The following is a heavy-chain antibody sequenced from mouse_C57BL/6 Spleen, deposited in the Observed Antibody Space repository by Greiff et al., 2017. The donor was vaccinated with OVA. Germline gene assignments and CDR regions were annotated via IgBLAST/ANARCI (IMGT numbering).Heavy chain of an antibody. Sequence: VQLQQPGAELVMPGASVKLSCKASGYTFTSYWMHWVKQRPGQGLEWIGEIDPSDSYTNYNQKFKGKSTLTVDKSSSTAYMQLSSLTSEDSAVYCCARGGTAGYFEVWGTGTTVTVSS. CDR2: IDPSDSYT. CDR1: GYTFTSYW. CDR3: ARGGTAGYFEV. V-gene: IGHV1-69*01. D-gene: IGHD1-2*01. J-gene: IGHJ1*03.